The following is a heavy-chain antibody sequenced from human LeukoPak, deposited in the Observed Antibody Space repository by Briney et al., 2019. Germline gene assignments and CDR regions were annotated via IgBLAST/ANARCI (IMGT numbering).Heavy chain of an antibody. CDR3: ARVRYYDSSGYYLRYYYMDV. Sequence: PSETLSLTCAVYGGSFSGYYWSWIRQPPGKGLEWIGEINHSGSTNYNPSLKSRVTISVDTSKNQFSLKLSSVTAADTAVYYCARVRYYDSSGYYLRYYYMDVWGKGTTVTISS. V-gene: IGHV4-34*01. CDR1: GGSFSGYY. J-gene: IGHJ6*03. CDR2: INHSGST. D-gene: IGHD3-22*01.